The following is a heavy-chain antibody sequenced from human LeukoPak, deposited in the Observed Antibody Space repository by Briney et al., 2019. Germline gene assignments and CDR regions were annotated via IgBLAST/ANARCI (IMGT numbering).Heavy chain of an antibody. J-gene: IGHJ4*02. D-gene: IGHD6-19*01. CDR3: ARDSSGFWHGFDY. V-gene: IGHV1-2*02. CDR2: INPNSGGT. CDR1: GYTFTGYY. Sequence: ASVKVSCKASGYTFTGYYMHWVRQAPAQRRQWMGWINPNSGGTNYAQKFQGRVTMTRDTSISTAYMELSRLRSDDTAVYYCARDSSGFWHGFDYWSQGTLVTVSS.